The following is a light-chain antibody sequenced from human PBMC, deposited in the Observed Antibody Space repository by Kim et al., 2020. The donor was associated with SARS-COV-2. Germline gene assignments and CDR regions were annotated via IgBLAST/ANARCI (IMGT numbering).Light chain of an antibody. CDR3: QAWDSSRVV. V-gene: IGLV3-1*01. CDR2: QDS. Sequence: SYELTQPPSVSVSPGQTASIACSVDKLGDKYACWYQHKPGQSPVLVIYQDSKRPSGIPERFSGSNSWNTATLTISGTQAMDEADYYCQAWDSSRVVFGGG. J-gene: IGLJ2*01. CDR1: KLGDKY.